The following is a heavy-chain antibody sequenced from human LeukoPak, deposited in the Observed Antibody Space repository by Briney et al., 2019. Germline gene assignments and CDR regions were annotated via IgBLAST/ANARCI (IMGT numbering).Heavy chain of an antibody. CDR3: ARRPRYSSGWYYFDS. V-gene: IGHV4-34*01. D-gene: IGHD6-19*01. CDR1: GGSFSGDY. J-gene: IGHJ4*02. CDR2: INHSGST. Sequence: SETPSLTCAVYGGSFSGDYWNWIRQPPGKGLEWIGEINHSGSTNSNPSLKSRVTISVDRSKNQFSLKLSSVTAADTAVYYCARRPRYSSGWYYFDSWGQGTLVTVSS.